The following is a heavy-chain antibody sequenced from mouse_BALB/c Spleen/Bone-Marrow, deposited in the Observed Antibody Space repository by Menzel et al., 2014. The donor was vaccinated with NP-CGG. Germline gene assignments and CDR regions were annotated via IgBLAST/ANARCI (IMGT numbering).Heavy chain of an antibody. CDR2: IDPANGNT. V-gene: IGHV14-3*02. CDR3: ASYYYGSSGFAY. CDR1: GFNIKDTY. D-gene: IGHD1-1*01. Sequence: EVKLMESGAELVKPGASVKLSCTASGFNIKDTYMHWVKQRPEQGLEWIGGIDPANGNTKYDPKFQGKATITADTSSNTAYLQLSSLTSEDTAVYYCASYYYGSSGFAYWGRGTLVTVSA. J-gene: IGHJ3*01.